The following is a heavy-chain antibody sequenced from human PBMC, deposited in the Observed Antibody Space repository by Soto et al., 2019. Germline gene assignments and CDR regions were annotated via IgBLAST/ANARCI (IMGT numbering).Heavy chain of an antibody. CDR1: GGSISSGGYY. CDR2: IYYIGST. V-gene: IGHV4-31*03. Sequence: QVQLQESGPGLVKPSQTLSLTCTVSGGSISSGGYYWNWIRQHPGKGLEWIGYIYYIGSTYNNPYLKSRVTTSLDPSKNKFSLKLSSVTAADTAVYYCARSVFPWGQGTLVNVPP. J-gene: IGHJ5*02. CDR3: ARSVFP.